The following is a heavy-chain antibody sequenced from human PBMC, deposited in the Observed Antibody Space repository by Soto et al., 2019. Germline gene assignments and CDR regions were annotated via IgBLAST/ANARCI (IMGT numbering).Heavy chain of an antibody. Sequence: GGSLRLSCAASGFTFSSYAMSWVRQAPGKGLEWVSAISGSGGSTYYADSVKGRFTISRDNSKNTLYLQMNSLRAEDTAVYYCAKGTYDFCSGHPYFDFWGQGTLVPVSS. V-gene: IGHV3-23*01. CDR1: GFTFSSYA. J-gene: IGHJ4*02. D-gene: IGHD3-3*01. CDR2: ISGSGGST. CDR3: AKGTYDFCSGHPYFDF.